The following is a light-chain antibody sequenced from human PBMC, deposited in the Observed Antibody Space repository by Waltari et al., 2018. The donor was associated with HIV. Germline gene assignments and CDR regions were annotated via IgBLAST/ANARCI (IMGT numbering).Light chain of an antibody. CDR1: SSNSGAGVD. J-gene: IGLJ1*01. V-gene: IGLV1-40*01. CDR3: QSYDSSLSGSDV. CDR2: NNS. Sequence: QSVLTQPPSVSGAPGQRVTIPCTGSSSNSGAGVDVHWYQQLPGTAPKLLIYNNSNRPSGVPDRFSGSKSGTSASLAITGLQAEDEADYYCQSYDSSLSGSDVFGTGTKVTVL.